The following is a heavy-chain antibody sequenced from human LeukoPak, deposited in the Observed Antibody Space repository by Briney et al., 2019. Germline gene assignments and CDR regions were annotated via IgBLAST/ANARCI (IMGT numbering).Heavy chain of an antibody. CDR2: IYSGGST. Sequence: SGGSLRLSCAASGFTVSSNYMSWVRQAPGKGLEWVSVIYSGGSTYYADSVKGRFTISRDNSKNTLYLQTNSLRAEDTAVYYCARADDDSSGYYHLSYFDYWGQGTLVTVSS. J-gene: IGHJ4*02. V-gene: IGHV3-53*01. CDR3: ARADDDSSGYYHLSYFDY. D-gene: IGHD3-22*01. CDR1: GFTVSSNY.